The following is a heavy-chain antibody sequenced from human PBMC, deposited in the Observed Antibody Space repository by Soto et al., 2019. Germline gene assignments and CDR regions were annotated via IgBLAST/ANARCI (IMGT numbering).Heavy chain of an antibody. Sequence: LVKVSFKTFGWSFSRYAISLGRRTTGQGLEWMGGIIPIFGTANYAQKFQGRVTITADESTSTAYMELRSLRSEDTAVYYCARVAGSSWYYYYYGMDVWGQGTTVTVSS. V-gene: IGHV1-69*13. D-gene: IGHD6-13*01. J-gene: IGHJ6*01. CDR1: GWSFSRYA. CDR2: IIPIFGTA. CDR3: ARVAGSSWYYYYYGMDV.